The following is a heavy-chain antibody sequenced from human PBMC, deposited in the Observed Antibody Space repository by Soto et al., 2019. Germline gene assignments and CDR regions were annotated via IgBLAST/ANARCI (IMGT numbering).Heavy chain of an antibody. D-gene: IGHD6-13*01. CDR2: INAGNGNT. Sequence: ASVKVSCKASGYTFTSYAMHWVRQAPGQRLEWMGWINAGNGNTKYSQKFQGRVTITRDTSASTAYMELSSLRSEDTAVYYCERGGIGAAAGNAHYYYYGMDVWGQGTTVTVSS. V-gene: IGHV1-3*01. CDR3: ERGGIGAAAGNAHYYYYGMDV. CDR1: GYTFTSYA. J-gene: IGHJ6*02.